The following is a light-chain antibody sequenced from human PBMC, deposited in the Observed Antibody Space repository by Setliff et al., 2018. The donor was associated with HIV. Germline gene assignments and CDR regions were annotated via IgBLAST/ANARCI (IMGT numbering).Light chain of an antibody. CDR1: STDVGGYDS. Sequence: QSVLTQPRSVSGSPGQSVTISCTTTSTDVGGYDSVSWYQQLPGKAPKLMIYDVNKRPSGIPDRFSGSKSGNTASLTISGLQAADEADYYCCSYEGPSTFYVFGTGTKVTV. CDR2: DVN. V-gene: IGLV2-11*01. CDR3: CSYEGPSTFYV. J-gene: IGLJ1*01.